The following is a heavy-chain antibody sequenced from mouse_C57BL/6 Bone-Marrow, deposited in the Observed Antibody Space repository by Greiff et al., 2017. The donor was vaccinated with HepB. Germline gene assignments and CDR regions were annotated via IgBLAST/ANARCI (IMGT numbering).Heavy chain of an antibody. D-gene: IGHD1-1*01. Sequence: VQLKQSGAELVRPGASVKLSCTASGFTFTDYYMHWVKQRPEQGLEWIGRIDPEDGDTEYAQKFQGKATMTADTSSNTAYLQLSSLTSEDTAVYYCTTHYGSSPFAYWGQGTLVTVSA. CDR2: IDPEDGDT. J-gene: IGHJ3*01. CDR3: TTHYGSSPFAY. V-gene: IGHV14-1*01. CDR1: GFTFTDYY.